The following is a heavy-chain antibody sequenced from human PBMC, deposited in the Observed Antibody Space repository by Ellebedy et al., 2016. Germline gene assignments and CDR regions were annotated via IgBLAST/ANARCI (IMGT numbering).Heavy chain of an antibody. V-gene: IGHV4-59*01. CDR3: ARQGSSSWYVYFDY. J-gene: IGHJ4*02. CDR1: GGSISSYY. Sequence: SETLSLXCTVSGGSISSYYWSWIRQPPGKGLEWIGYIYYSGSTNYNPSLKSRVTISVDTSKNQFSLKLSSVTAADTAVYYCARQGSSSWYVYFDYWGQGTLVTVSS. CDR2: IYYSGST. D-gene: IGHD6-13*01.